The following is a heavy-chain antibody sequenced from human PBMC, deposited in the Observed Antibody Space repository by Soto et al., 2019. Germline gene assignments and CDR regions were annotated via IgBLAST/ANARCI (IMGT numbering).Heavy chain of an antibody. CDR3: ASDGWQVSSSPAYYFDY. CDR1: GGTFSSYA. J-gene: IGHJ4*02. CDR2: IIPIFGTA. D-gene: IGHD6-6*01. Sequence: QVQLVQSGAEVKKPGSSVKVSCKASGGTFSSYAISWVRQAPGQGLEWMGGIIPIFGTANYAQKFQGRVTITADESTSTAYMEVSSLRSEDTAVYYCASDGWQVSSSPAYYFDYWGQGTLVTVSS. V-gene: IGHV1-69*12.